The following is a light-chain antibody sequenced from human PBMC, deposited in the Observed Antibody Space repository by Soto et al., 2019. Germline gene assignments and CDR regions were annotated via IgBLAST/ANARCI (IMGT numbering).Light chain of an antibody. J-gene: IGKJ3*01. CDR1: QAIDQS. CDR3: QERNCVLPLA. Sequence: DIQMTQSPSSLYASVGDRVTITCRASQAIDQSVAWYQQKPGQVPKLLIYAESTLHSGVPSRFSGSGPGAHFALSITRLRPEDVASILFQERNCVLPLAFAPGTTVDV. CDR2: AES. V-gene: IGKV1-27*01.